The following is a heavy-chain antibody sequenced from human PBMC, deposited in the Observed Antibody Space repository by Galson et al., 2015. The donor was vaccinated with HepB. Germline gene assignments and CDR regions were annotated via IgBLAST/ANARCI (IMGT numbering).Heavy chain of an antibody. CDR1: GFTFNTYA. CDR3: AREGGGLYSRSATPPDY. CDR2: TSYDGSNK. D-gene: IGHD6-6*01. Sequence: SLRLSCAASGFTFNTYAMHWVRQAPGKGLEWVAVTSYDGSNKYYADSVKGRFTISRDNSKNTLYLQMNSLRAEDTAVYYCAREGGGLYSRSATPPDYWGQGTLVTVSS. J-gene: IGHJ4*02. V-gene: IGHV3-30-3*01.